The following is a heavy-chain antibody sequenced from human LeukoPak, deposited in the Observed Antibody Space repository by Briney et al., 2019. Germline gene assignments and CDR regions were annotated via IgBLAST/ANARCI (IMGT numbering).Heavy chain of an antibody. V-gene: IGHV3-23*01. D-gene: IGHD1/OR15-1a*01. Sequence: GGSLRLSCAASGFTFSSYGMSWVRQAPGKGLEWVSAISGSGVSTYYADSVKGRFTISRDNVKNTLHLQMSSLRAEDTAIYYCARDSNWNNGGFDYWGQGTLVTVSA. CDR1: GFTFSSYG. CDR2: ISGSGVST. CDR3: ARDSNWNNGGFDY. J-gene: IGHJ4*02.